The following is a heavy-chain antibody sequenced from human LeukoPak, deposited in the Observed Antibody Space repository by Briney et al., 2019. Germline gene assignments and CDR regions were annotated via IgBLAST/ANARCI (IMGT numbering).Heavy chain of an antibody. Sequence: ETLSLTCAVYGGSFGGYYWSWVRQAPGKGLEWVSAISGSGGSTYYADSVKGRFTISRDNSKNTLYLQMNSLRAEDTAVYYCARAWVLDVWGQGTTVTASS. D-gene: IGHD3-16*01. J-gene: IGHJ6*02. V-gene: IGHV3-23*01. CDR1: GGSFGGYY. CDR3: ARAWVLDV. CDR2: ISGSGGST.